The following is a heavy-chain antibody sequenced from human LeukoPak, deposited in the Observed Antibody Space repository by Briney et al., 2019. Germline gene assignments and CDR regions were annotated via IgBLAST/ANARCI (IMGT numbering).Heavy chain of an antibody. CDR2: ISGSGGST. CDR3: AKGVAARPYYGMDV. D-gene: IGHD6-6*01. J-gene: IGHJ6*02. CDR1: GFTFSSYA. Sequence: GGSLRLSCAASGFTFSSYAMSWVRQAPGKGLEWVSAISGSGGSTYYADSVKGRFTISRVNSKNTLYLQMNSLRAEDTAVYYCAKGVAARPYYGMDVWGQGTTVTVSS. V-gene: IGHV3-23*01.